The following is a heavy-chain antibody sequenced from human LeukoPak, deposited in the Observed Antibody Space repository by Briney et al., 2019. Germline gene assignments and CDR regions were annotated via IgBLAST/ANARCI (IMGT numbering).Heavy chain of an antibody. V-gene: IGHV1-2*02. CDR3: SRDGPSGSNMASDY. Sequence: AAVELSCKASGYTVSGFHMHWVRQAPGHGLESMGWILPNSGRTHYGQKFQGRVTITGDTSINTAYIELTRLTSDDTAVYYCSRDGPSGSNMASDYWGQGTLLTVSS. CDR1: GYTVSGFH. J-gene: IGHJ4*02. D-gene: IGHD1-26*01. CDR2: ILPNSGRT.